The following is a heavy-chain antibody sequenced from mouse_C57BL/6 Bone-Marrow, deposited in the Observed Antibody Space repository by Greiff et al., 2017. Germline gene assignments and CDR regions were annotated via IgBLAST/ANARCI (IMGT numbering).Heavy chain of an antibody. J-gene: IGHJ1*03. CDR1: GFTFSDYY. V-gene: IGHV5-16*01. CDR2: INYDGSST. D-gene: IGHD1-1*01. Sequence: EVQRVESEGGLVQPGSSMKLSCTASGFTFSDYYMAWVRQVPEKGLEWVANINYDGSSTYYLDSLKSRFIISRDNAKNILYLQMSSLKSEYTATYYCAREGDYYGSDWYFDVWGTGTTVTVSS. CDR3: AREGDYYGSDWYFDV.